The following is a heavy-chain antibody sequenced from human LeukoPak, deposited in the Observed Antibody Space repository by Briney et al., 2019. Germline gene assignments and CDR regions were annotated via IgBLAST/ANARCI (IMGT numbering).Heavy chain of an antibody. CDR1: GGSFSGYY. D-gene: IGHD6-13*01. Sequence: SETLSPTCAVYGGSFSGYYWSWIRQPPGKGLEWIGEINHSGSTNYNPSLKSRVTISVDTSKNQFSLKLSSVTAADTAVYYCARAFSSQSFDYWGQGTLVTVSS. V-gene: IGHV4-34*01. J-gene: IGHJ4*02. CDR3: ARAFSSQSFDY. CDR2: INHSGST.